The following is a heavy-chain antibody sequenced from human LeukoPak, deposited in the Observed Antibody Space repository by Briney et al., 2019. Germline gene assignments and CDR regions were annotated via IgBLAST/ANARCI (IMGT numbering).Heavy chain of an antibody. J-gene: IGHJ4*02. D-gene: IGHD1-7*01. V-gene: IGHV4-34*01. CDR3: ARGQTSRSYNWNSRSGFDY. CDR1: GGSFSGYY. CDR2: INHRGST. Sequence: SETLSLTCAVYGGSFSGYYWSWIRQLPGKGLEGIGEINHRGSTNYNPSLKSRVTISVDTSKNQFSLKLSSVTAADTAVYYCARGQTSRSYNWNSRSGFDYWGQGTLVTVSS.